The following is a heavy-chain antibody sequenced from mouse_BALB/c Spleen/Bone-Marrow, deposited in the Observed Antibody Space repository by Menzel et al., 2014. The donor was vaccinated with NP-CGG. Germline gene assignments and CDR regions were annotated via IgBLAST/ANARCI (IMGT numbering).Heavy chain of an antibody. CDR3: ACYVYGYYFDY. D-gene: IGHD2-2*01. V-gene: IGHV14-3*02. J-gene: IGHJ2*01. Sequence: VHVKQSGAELVKPGASVKLSCTASGFNVKDTYIHWVKQRPEQGLEWIGRIDPANGNTKYDPKFQGKATTTADTSSNTAYLQLSSLTSEDTAVYYCACYVYGYYFDYWGQGTTLTVSS. CDR2: IDPANGNT. CDR1: GFNVKDTY.